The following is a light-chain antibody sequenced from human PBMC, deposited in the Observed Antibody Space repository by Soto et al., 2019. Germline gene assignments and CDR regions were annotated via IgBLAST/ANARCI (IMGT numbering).Light chain of an antibody. J-gene: IGKJ4*01. CDR1: QHVSTY. Sequence: EILLTQSPATLSLSPGEGATLSCRASQHVSTYVAWYQQKPGRAPRLLIFDASNRATGVPARFSGSGSGTDFTLTISNLEPGDSGIYYCQQRGDLIVTFGGGTKVEI. CDR2: DAS. CDR3: QQRGDLIVT. V-gene: IGKV3-11*01.